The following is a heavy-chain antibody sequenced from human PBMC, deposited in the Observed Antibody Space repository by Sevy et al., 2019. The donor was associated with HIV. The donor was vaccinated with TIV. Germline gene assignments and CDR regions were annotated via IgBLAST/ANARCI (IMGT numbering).Heavy chain of an antibody. CDR1: GFTFGEYG. V-gene: IGHV3-33*08. Sequence: GGSLRLSCAASGFTFGEYGMHWVRQAPGKGLEWVAVISHDGRNHKYNADFVKGRLTSSRDNSKNMVYLQMNSLRVEDTAIYYCARDRGEILRSAFKSWGQGTLVTVSS. J-gene: IGHJ4*02. D-gene: IGHD3-10*01. CDR2: ISHDGRNHK. CDR3: ARDRGEILRSAFKS.